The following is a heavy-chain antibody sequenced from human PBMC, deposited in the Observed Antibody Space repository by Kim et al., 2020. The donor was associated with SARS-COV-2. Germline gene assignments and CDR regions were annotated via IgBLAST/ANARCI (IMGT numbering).Heavy chain of an antibody. CDR2: ISSSSNTV. V-gene: IGHV3-48*02. Sequence: GGSLRLSCTVSGFNFNSYSMNWVRQAPGKGLEWVSYISSSSNTVYYAGSVRGRFTISRDNAKNSLFLQMNSLRDEDTAVYYCARCPLSMTMVRGMITTTLLYDYNMDAWGQGTTVTVSS. CDR1: GFNFNSYS. CDR3: ARCPLSMTMVRGMITTTLLYDYNMDA. D-gene: IGHD3-10*01. J-gene: IGHJ6*02.